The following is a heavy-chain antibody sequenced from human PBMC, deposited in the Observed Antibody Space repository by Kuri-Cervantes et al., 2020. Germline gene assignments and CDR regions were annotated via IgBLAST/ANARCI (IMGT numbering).Heavy chain of an antibody. CDR2: ISYDGSNK. D-gene: IGHD6-6*01. V-gene: IGHV3-33*05. CDR3: AKYGRWTNYYMDV. J-gene: IGHJ6*03. CDR1: GFTFSSYA. Sequence: GESLKISCAASGFTFSSYAMHWVRQAPGKGLEWVAVISYDGSNKYYADSVKGRFTISRDNSKNTFYLHMNSLRAEDTAVYYCAKYGRWTNYYMDVWGKGTTVTVSS.